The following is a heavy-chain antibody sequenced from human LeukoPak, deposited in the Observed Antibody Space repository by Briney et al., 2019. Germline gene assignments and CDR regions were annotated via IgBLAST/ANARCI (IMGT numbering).Heavy chain of an antibody. Sequence: SETLSLTCTVSGGPNSSYYWSWIRQPPGKGLEWIGYIYYSGSTNYNPSLKSRVTISVDTSKNQFSLKLSSVTAADTAVYYCARGGLLWFGELIDYWGQGTLVTVSS. D-gene: IGHD3-10*01. V-gene: IGHV4-59*01. CDR1: GGPNSSYY. CDR2: IYYSGST. J-gene: IGHJ4*02. CDR3: ARGGLLWFGELIDY.